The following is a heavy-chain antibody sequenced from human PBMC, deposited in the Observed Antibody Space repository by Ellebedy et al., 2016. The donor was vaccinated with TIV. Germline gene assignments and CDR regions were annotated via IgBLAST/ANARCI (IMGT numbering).Heavy chain of an antibody. CDR3: ATRATMVRGVSNQYYYYYGMDV. V-gene: IGHV1-46*01. CDR1: GYIFTGYY. CDR2: INPDGGST. J-gene: IGHJ6*02. D-gene: IGHD3-10*01. Sequence: ASVKVSCKASGYIFTGYYMHWVRQATGQGLEWMGIINPDGGSTSYAQRFQGRVTMARDTSTSTVYMELSSLRSEDTAVYYCATRATMVRGVSNQYYYYYGMDVWGQGTTVTVSS.